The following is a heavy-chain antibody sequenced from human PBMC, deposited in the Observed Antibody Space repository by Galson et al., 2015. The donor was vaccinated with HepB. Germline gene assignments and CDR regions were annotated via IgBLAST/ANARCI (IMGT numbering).Heavy chain of an antibody. J-gene: IGHJ6*02. CDR1: GFTFSSYS. CDR2: ISSSSSTI. D-gene: IGHD3-22*01. CDR3: ARDEWHYDSSGYYYYYGMDV. Sequence: SLRLSCAASGFTFSSYSMNWVRQAPGKGLEWVSYISSSSSTIYYADSVKGRFTISRDNAKNSLYLQMNSLRAEDTAVYYCARDEWHYDSSGYYYYYGMDVWDQGTTVTVSS. V-gene: IGHV3-48*04.